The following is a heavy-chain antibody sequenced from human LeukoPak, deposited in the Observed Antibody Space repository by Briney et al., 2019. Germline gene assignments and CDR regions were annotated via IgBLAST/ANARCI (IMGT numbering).Heavy chain of an antibody. CDR3: ARASVVYYYMDV. CDR2: IYYSGGT. CDR1: GGSISSYY. Sequence: PSETLSLTCTVAGGSISSYYWSWIRQPPGKGLECIGYIYYSGGTNYNPSLKSRVTISVDTSNNQLSLKLSSVTAADTAVYYCARASVVYYYMDVWGKGTTVSASS. J-gene: IGHJ6*03. D-gene: IGHD4-23*01. V-gene: IGHV4-59*01.